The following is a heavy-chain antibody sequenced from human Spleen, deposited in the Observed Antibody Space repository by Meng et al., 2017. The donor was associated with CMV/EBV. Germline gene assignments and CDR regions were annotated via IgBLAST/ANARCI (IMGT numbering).Heavy chain of an antibody. V-gene: IGHV4-34*01. CDR2: INHSGST. Sequence: GRLQEAGPGLVKPSGTLSLTCAVYGGSFSGYYWSWIRQPPGKGLEWIGEINHSGSTNYNPSLKSRVTISVDTSKNQFSLKLSSVTAADTAVYYCARGVYYYGSGSYPPKGGFDPWGQGTLVTVSS. D-gene: IGHD3-10*01. CDR3: ARGVYYYGSGSYPPKGGFDP. J-gene: IGHJ5*02. CDR1: GGSFSGYY.